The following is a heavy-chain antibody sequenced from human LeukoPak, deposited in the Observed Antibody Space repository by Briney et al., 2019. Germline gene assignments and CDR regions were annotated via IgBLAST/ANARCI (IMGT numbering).Heavy chain of an antibody. CDR3: ARGNSGYDLYYFDY. D-gene: IGHD5-12*01. Sequence: ASVKVSCTASGYTFTSYDINWVRQAPGQGLEWMGWMNPNSGNTGYAQKFPGRVTMTRNTSISTAYMELSSLRSEDTAVYYCARGNSGYDLYYFDYWGQGTLVTVSS. V-gene: IGHV1-8*01. J-gene: IGHJ4*02. CDR1: GYTFTSYD. CDR2: MNPNSGNT.